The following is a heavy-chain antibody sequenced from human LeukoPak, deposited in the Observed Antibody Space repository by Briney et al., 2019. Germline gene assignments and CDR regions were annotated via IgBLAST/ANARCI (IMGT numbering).Heavy chain of an antibody. V-gene: IGHV3-48*04. D-gene: IGHD3-16*01. Sequence: GGSLRLSCAASGFSSYSLNWVRQAPGKGLECVSYISSSGGTISYADSVKGRFTISRDNAKNALYLQMNSLRAEDTANYYCARGGNWFDPWGQGTLVTVSS. J-gene: IGHJ5*02. CDR2: ISSSGGTI. CDR3: ARGGNWFDP. CDR1: GFSSYS.